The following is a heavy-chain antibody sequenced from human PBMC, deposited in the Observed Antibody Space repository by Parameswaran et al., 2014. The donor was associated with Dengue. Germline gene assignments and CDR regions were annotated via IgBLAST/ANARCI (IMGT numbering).Heavy chain of an antibody. Sequence: SWVRQAPGQGLEWMGWISAYNGNTNYAQKLQGRVTMTTDTSTSTAYMELRSLRSDDTAVYYCARLFKSYMDVWGQGTTVTVSS. J-gene: IGHJ6*02. V-gene: IGHV1-18*01. CDR3: ARLFKSYMDV. CDR2: ISAYNGNT. D-gene: IGHD3-10*01.